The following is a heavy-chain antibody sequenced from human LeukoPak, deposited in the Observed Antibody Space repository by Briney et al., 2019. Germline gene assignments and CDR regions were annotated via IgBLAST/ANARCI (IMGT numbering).Heavy chain of an antibody. CDR2: IYPGDSDT. J-gene: IGHJ5*02. Sequence: GESLKISCKGSGYSFTSYWIGWVRQMPGKGLEWMGIIYPGDSDTRYSPSFQGQVTISADKSISTAYLQWSSLKASDTAMYYCARRPGYCSGGSCYNWFDPWGQGTLVTVSS. CDR3: ARRPGYCSGGSCYNWFDP. V-gene: IGHV5-51*01. D-gene: IGHD2-15*01. CDR1: GYSFTSYW.